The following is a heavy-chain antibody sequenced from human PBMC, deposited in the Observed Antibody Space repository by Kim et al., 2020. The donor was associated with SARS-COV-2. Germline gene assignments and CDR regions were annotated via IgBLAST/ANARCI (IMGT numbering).Heavy chain of an antibody. CDR1: GFTFRSYA. D-gene: IGHD3-10*01. CDR2: ISGSDGST. CDR3: AKDMVRGVFTATTTFDY. Sequence: GGSLRLSCAASGFTFRSYAMSWVRQAPGKGLEWVSGISGSDGSTDYADSVKGRFTISRDNSKNTLYLQMNSLRVGDTAVYYCAKDMVRGVFTATTTFDYWGQGTLVTVSS. V-gene: IGHV3-23*01. J-gene: IGHJ4*02.